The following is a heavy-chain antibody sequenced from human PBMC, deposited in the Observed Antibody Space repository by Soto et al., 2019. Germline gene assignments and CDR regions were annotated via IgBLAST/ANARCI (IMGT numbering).Heavy chain of an antibody. CDR1: GFTFSSYG. J-gene: IGHJ3*02. Sequence: PGGSLRLSCAASGFTFSSYGMHWVRQAPGKGLEWVAVISYDGSNKYYADSVKGRFTISRDNSKNTLYLQMNSLRAEDTAVYYCAKDYYDSSGYYSGPRDDAFDIWGQGTMVNVSS. V-gene: IGHV3-30*18. D-gene: IGHD3-22*01. CDR2: ISYDGSNK. CDR3: AKDYYDSSGYYSGPRDDAFDI.